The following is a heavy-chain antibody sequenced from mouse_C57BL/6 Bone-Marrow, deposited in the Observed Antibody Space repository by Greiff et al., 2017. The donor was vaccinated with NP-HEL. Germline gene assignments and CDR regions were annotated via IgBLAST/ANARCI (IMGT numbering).Heavy chain of an antibody. CDR1: GYTFTSYN. J-gene: IGHJ4*01. V-gene: IGHV1-12*01. Sequence: QVQLQQSGAELVRPGASVKMSCKASGYTFTSYNMHWVKQTPRQGLEWIGAIYPGNGDTSYNQKFKGKATLTVDKSSSTAYMQLSSLTSEDSAVYFCARRGFYYGSREHYYAMDYWGQGTSVTVSS. CDR3: ARRGFYYGSREHYYAMDY. CDR2: IYPGNGDT. D-gene: IGHD1-1*01.